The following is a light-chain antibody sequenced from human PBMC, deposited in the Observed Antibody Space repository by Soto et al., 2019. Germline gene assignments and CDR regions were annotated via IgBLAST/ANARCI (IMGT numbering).Light chain of an antibody. V-gene: IGLV2-23*01. CDR1: MRDVGAYNL. CDR3: CSSAPSRTFV. J-gene: IGLJ1*01. Sequence: QSVLTQPASVSGSAGQSITISCSGTMRDVGAYNLVSWYQHHPGKVPKLIIYEGSKRPSGVSNRFSGSEPDNTASLTISGLQAEDEADYYCCSSAPSRTFVFGTGTKVTVL. CDR2: EGS.